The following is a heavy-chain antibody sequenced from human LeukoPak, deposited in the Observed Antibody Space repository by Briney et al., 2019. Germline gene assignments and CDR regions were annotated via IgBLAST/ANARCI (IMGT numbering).Heavy chain of an antibody. CDR2: ISISSSYI. J-gene: IGHJ4*02. CDR1: GFTFSDYY. D-gene: IGHD3-22*01. V-gene: IGHV3-11*06. Sequence: GGSLRLSCAASGFTFSDYYMSWIRQAPGKGLEWVASISISSSYIYYADSMKGRFTISRDNAKNSLYLQTNSLGAEDTAVYYCARAYDSSGYYYPYFDYWGQGTLVTVSS. CDR3: ARAYDSSGYYYPYFDY.